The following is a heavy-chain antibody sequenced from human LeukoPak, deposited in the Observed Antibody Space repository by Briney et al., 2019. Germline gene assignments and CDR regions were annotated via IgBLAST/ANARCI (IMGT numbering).Heavy chain of an antibody. CDR3: AKDHLPGIVVADRDY. V-gene: IGHV3-23*01. CDR2: ISGSGGTT. J-gene: IGHJ4*02. D-gene: IGHD6-19*01. Sequence: GGSLRLSCAASGFTFSSYGMSWVRQAPGKGLEWVSAISGSGGTTYYADSVKGRFTISRDNSKNTLYLQINSLRDEDTAVYYCAKDHLPGIVVADRDYWGQGTLVTVSS. CDR1: GFTFSSYG.